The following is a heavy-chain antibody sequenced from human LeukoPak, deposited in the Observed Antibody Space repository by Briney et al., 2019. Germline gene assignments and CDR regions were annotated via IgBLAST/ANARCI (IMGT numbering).Heavy chain of an antibody. CDR1: GVSISSSYSY. D-gene: IGHD3/OR15-3a*01. Sequence: SETLSLTCTVSGVSISSSYSYWGWIRQPPGMGLEWIGSIYYTGNTYYNASLKSQVSTSIDTSKNQFSLKLTSVTAADTAVYYCARQTGSGLFILPGGQGTLVTVSS. CDR2: IYYTGNT. J-gene: IGHJ4*02. V-gene: IGHV4-39*01. CDR3: ARQTGSGLFILP.